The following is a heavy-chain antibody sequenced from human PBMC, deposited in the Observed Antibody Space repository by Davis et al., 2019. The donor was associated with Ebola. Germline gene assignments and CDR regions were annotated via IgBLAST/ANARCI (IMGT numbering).Heavy chain of an antibody. CDR2: IYYSGST. Sequence: GSLRLSCTVSGGSISSYYWSWIRQPPGKGLEWIGYIYYSGSTNYNPSLKSRVTISVDTSKNQFSLKLSSVTAADTAVYYCTVTVAGFDYWGQGTLVTVSS. J-gene: IGHJ4*02. CDR3: TVTVAGFDY. CDR1: GGSISSYY. V-gene: IGHV4-59*01. D-gene: IGHD6-19*01.